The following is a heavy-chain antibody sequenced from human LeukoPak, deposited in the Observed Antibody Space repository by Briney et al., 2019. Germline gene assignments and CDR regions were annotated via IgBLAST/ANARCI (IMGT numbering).Heavy chain of an antibody. CDR1: GFTVSSNY. CDR3: ARGLQLRDFDM. CDR2: IYSGGST. Sequence: PGGSLRLSCAASGFTVSSNYMSWVRQAPGKGLEWVSVIYSGGSTYYADSVKGRFTISRDNSKNTLYLQMNSLRAEDTAVYYCARGLQLRDFDMWGQGTMVTVSS. D-gene: IGHD3-10*01. V-gene: IGHV3-66*01. J-gene: IGHJ3*02.